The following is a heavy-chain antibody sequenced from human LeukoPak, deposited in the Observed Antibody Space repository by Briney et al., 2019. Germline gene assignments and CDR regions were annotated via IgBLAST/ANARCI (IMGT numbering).Heavy chain of an antibody. D-gene: IGHD4-23*01. CDR1: GFTFSSHG. V-gene: IGHV3-33*01. Sequence: GGSLRLSCAVSGFTFSSHGMHWVRQAPGKGLEWVAVIWYDGRNQLYTDSVKGRFTIPRDDSKNTLYLQMNSLGVEDTAVCYCVRDGPVETSGHYFDPWGQGTLVTVSS. CDR2: IWYDGRNQ. J-gene: IGHJ4*02. CDR3: VRDGPVETSGHYFDP.